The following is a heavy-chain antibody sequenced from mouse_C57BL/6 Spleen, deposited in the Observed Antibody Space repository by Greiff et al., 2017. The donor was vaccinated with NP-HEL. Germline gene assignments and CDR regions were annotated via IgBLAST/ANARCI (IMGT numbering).Heavy chain of an antibody. CDR3: ASPVLYDFDY. Sequence: QVQLKQSGPELVKPGASVKISCKASGYAFSSSWMNWVKQRPGKGLEWIGRIYPGDGDTNYNGKFKGKATLTADKSSSTAYMHLSSLTSEDSAVCFSASPVLYDFDYWGQGTTLTVSS. V-gene: IGHV1-82*01. CDR2: IYPGDGDT. D-gene: IGHD2-14*01. CDR1: GYAFSSSW. J-gene: IGHJ2*01.